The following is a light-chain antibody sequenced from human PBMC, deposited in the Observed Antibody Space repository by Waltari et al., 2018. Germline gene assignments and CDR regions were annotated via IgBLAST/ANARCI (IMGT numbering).Light chain of an antibody. CDR3: QQYGRSLT. Sequence: EIVLTQSPGTLSLSPGERATISFRASQSVASSYLGWYQQKPGQAPRLLIFGSSKRATGIPDRFSGSWSGTDFTLTINGVEPEDFAVYYCQQYGRSLTFGGGTKVEI. CDR2: GSS. CDR1: QSVASSY. J-gene: IGKJ4*01. V-gene: IGKV3-20*01.